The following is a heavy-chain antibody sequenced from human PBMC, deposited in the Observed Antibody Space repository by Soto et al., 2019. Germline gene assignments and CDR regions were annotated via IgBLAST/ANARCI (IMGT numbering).Heavy chain of an antibody. CDR2: IYWDDNK. D-gene: IGHD5-12*01. J-gene: IGHJ4*02. CDR1: GFSLSTSGVG. V-gene: IGHV2-5*02. Sequence: QITLKESGPPLVKPTQTLTLTCTFSGFSLSTSGVGVGWIRQPPGKALEWLALIYWDDNKRYRASLKSRLTITKDTSKNQVVLTMTNMDPVDTATYYCAHREGYGRLDHWGQGTLVTVSS. CDR3: AHREGYGRLDH.